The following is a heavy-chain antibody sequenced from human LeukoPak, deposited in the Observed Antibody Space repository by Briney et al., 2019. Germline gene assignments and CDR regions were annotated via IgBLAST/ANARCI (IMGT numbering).Heavy chain of an antibody. V-gene: IGHV3-21*04. CDR2: ISSSSSYI. CDR1: GFTSSSYS. D-gene: IGHD4-17*01. CDR3: ARAPGGFHGDYSPIGY. Sequence: PGGSLRLSCAASGFTSSSYSMNWVRQAPGKGLEWVSSISSSSSYIYYADSVKGRFTISRDNSQNTLYLQMNGLRAEETAMYYCARAPGGFHGDYSPIGYWGQGTLVTVSS. J-gene: IGHJ4*02.